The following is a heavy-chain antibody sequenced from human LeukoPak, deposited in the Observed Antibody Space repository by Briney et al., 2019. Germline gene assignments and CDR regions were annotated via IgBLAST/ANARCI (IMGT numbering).Heavy chain of an antibody. V-gene: IGHV1-69*05. CDR1: GGTFSSYA. CDR3: ARTMVRGVVTNDY. Sequence: SVKVSCKASGGTFSSYAISWVRQAPGQGLEWMGRIIPIFGTANYAQKFQGRVTITTDESTSTAYMELSSLRSEDTAVYYCARTMVRGVVTNDYWGRGTLVTVSS. CDR2: IIPIFGTA. J-gene: IGHJ4*02. D-gene: IGHD3-10*01.